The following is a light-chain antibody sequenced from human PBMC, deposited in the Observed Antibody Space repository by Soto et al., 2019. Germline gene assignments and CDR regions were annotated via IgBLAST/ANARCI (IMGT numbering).Light chain of an antibody. Sequence: QSVLTQPASVSGSPGQSITISCTGTSSDVGGHNYLSWYQQHPGKAPKVMIYEVSNRPSGVSNRFSGSKSGNTASLTISGLQAEDEAEYFCSSYTASGTPVFGGGTQLTVL. V-gene: IGLV2-14*01. CDR2: EVS. CDR3: SSYTASGTPV. CDR1: SSDVGGHNY. J-gene: IGLJ3*02.